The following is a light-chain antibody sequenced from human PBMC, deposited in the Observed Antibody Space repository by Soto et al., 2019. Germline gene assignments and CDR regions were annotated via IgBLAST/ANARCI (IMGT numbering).Light chain of an antibody. CDR3: TSYVGNDIWV. CDR1: SSDVGAYKY. Sequence: QSALTQPPSASGSPGQSVTISCTGTSSDVGAYKYVSWYQQYPGKAPKLMIYEVTKRPSGVPDRFSGSKSDNTASLTVSGLQAEDEADYYCTSYVGNDIWVFGGGTQVTVL. V-gene: IGLV2-8*01. J-gene: IGLJ3*02. CDR2: EVT.